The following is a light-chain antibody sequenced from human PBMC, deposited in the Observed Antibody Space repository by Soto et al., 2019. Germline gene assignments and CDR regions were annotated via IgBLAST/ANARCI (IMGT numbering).Light chain of an antibody. CDR3: QQRRNWPRT. V-gene: IGKV3-11*01. CDR2: GAS. J-gene: IGKJ2*01. Sequence: EIVLTQSPATLSLSLGEGATLSCRASQSVSNSLAWFQQKPGQAPRLLIYGASNRATDIPARFSGSGSGTDFTLTISSLEPEASAVYYCQQRRNWPRTFGQGTKLEIK. CDR1: QSVSNS.